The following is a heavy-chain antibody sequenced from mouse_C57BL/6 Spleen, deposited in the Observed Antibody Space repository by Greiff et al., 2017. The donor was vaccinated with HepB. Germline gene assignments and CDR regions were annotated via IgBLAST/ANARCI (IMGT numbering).Heavy chain of an antibody. CDR2: IDPENGDT. CDR3: TIITTGAY. V-gene: IGHV14-4*01. Sequence: EVKLQESGAELVRPGASVKLSCTASGFNIKDDYMHWVKQRPEQGLEWIGWIDPENGDTEYASKFQGKATITADTSSNTAYLQLSSLTSEDTAVYYCTIITTGAYWGQGTTLTVSS. CDR1: GFNIKDDY. J-gene: IGHJ2*01. D-gene: IGHD1-1*01.